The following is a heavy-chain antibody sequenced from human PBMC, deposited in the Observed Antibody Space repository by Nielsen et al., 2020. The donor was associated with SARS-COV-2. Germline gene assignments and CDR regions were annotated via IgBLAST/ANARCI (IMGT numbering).Heavy chain of an antibody. CDR3: ARRGSSSPQVFL. CDR2: IYYSGST. J-gene: IGHJ4*02. CDR1: GGSISSGGYY. D-gene: IGHD6-6*01. V-gene: IGHV4-31*03. Sequence: SETLSLTCTVSGGSISSGGYYWSWIRQHPGKGLEWIGYIYYSGSTYYNPSLKSRVTISVDKSKNQFSLKLSSVTAADTAVYYCARRGSSSPQVFLWGQGTLVTVSS.